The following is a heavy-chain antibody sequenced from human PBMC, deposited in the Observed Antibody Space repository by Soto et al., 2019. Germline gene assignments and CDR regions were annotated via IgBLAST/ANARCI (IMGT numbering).Heavy chain of an antibody. J-gene: IGHJ3*02. CDR1: GFTFSSYG. CDR2: IWYDGSNK. V-gene: IGHV3-33*01. CDR3: ARDSVAAAGTAAFDI. D-gene: IGHD6-13*01. Sequence: GGSLRLSCAASGFTFSSYGMHWVRQAPGKGLEWVAVIWYDGSNKYYADSVKGRFTISRDNSKNTLYLQMNSLRAEDTAVYYCARDSVAAAGTAAFDIWGQGTMVTVSS.